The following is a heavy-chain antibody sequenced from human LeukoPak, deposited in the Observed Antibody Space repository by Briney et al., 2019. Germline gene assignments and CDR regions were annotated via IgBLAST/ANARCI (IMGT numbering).Heavy chain of an antibody. CDR1: GYTFTSYY. Sequence: GASVKVSCKASGYTFTSYYVHWVRQAPGQGLEWMGIINPSGGSTTYAQNFQGRFTVTTDSSTSTAYMELRNLRSDDTAVYYCARDGTSTDDYWGQGTLVTVSS. D-gene: IGHD2-2*01. J-gene: IGHJ4*02. CDR3: ARDGTSTDDY. V-gene: IGHV1-46*01. CDR2: INPSGGST.